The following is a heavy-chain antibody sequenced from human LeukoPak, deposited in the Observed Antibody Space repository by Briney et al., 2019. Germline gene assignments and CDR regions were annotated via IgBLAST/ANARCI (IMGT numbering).Heavy chain of an antibody. CDR2: IYTSGST. V-gene: IGHV4-4*07. CDR3: ARDATKVRGVIITYYFDY. CDR1: GGSISSYY. J-gene: IGHJ4*02. D-gene: IGHD3-10*01. Sequence: PSETLSLTCTVSGGSISSYYWSWIRQPAGKGLEWIGRIYTSGSTNYNPSLKSRVTMSVDTSKNQFSLKLSSVTAADTAVYYCARDATKVRGVIITYYFDYWGQGTLVTVSS.